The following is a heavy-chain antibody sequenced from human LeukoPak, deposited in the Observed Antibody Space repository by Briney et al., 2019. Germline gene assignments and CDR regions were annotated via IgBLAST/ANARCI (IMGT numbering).Heavy chain of an antibody. D-gene: IGHD6-13*01. CDR1: GFTISSYA. CDR3: AKDWAWAAAGTPLDY. CDR2: ISGSGGST. Sequence: GGSLRLSCAASGFTISSYAMSWVRQAPGKGLEWVAAISGSGGSTYYPDPVKRRFTISRDNSKNTLYLQMNSLRAEDTAVYYCAKDWAWAAAGTPLDYWGQGTLVTVSS. J-gene: IGHJ4*02. V-gene: IGHV3-23*01.